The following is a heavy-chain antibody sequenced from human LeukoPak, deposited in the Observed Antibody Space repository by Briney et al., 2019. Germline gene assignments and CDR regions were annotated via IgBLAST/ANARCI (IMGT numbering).Heavy chain of an antibody. J-gene: IGHJ4*02. CDR3: AKDLWNKLGNYYFDY. D-gene: IGHD1/OR15-1a*01. CDR1: GFTFGTYA. V-gene: IGHV3-23*01. CDR2: ISGSGGST. Sequence: GGSLRLSCAASGFTFGTYAMSWVRQAPGKGLEWISAISGSGGSTYYADSVKGRFTISRDNSKNTLYLQMNSLRAEDTAVYYCAKDLWNKLGNYYFDYWGQGTLVTVSS.